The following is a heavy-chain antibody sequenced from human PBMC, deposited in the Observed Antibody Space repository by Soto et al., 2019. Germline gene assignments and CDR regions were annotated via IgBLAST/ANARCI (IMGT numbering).Heavy chain of an antibody. CDR1: GGSISGYY. CDR3: ASNAWSGYYDVFDI. V-gene: IGHV4-59*08. J-gene: IGHJ3*02. CDR2: IYYSGST. D-gene: IGHD3-3*01. Sequence: PSETLSLTCTVSGGSISGYYWSWIRQPPGKGLEWIGYIYYSGSTNYNPSLKSRVTISVDTSKNQFSLKLSSVTAADTAVYYCASNAWSGYYDVFDIWGQGTMVTVSS.